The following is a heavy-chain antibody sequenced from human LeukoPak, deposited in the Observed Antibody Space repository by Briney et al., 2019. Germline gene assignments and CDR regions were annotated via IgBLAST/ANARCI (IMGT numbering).Heavy chain of an antibody. V-gene: IGHV3-9*01. CDR3: AKAEGSGSYSPMDV. D-gene: IGHD3-10*01. CDR1: GFTFDDYA. CDR2: ISWNSGSI. Sequence: GGSLRLSCAASGFTFDDYAMHWVRHAPGKGLEWVSGISWNSGSIGYADSVKGRFTISRDNAKNSLYLQMNSLRAEDTALYYCAKAEGSGSYSPMDVWGQGTTVTVSS. J-gene: IGHJ6*02.